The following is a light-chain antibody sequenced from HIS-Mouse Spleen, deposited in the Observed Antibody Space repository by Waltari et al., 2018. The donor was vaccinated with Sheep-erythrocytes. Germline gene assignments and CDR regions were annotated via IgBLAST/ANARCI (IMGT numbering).Light chain of an antibody. CDR1: ALPKQY. J-gene: IGLJ3*02. Sequence: SYELTQPPSVSVSPGQTARITCSGDALPKQYAYWYQQKPGQAPVLVIYKDSERPSGIPERFSGSSSGKTVTLTISGVQAEDEADYYCQSADSSGTYHWVFGGGTKLTVL. V-gene: IGLV3-25*03. CDR2: KDS. CDR3: QSADSSGTYHWV.